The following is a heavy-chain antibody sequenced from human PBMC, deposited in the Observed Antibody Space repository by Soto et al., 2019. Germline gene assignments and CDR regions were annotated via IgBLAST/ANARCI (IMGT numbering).Heavy chain of an antibody. D-gene: IGHD6-19*01. V-gene: IGHV1-3*01. CDR2: INAGNGNT. Sequence: AIHGRRQAPGQRLEWMGWINAGNGNTKYSQKFQGRVTITTDTSASTAYMELSSLRSEDTAVYYCARDGAVAGDSNFDYWGEGTLVTV. J-gene: IGHJ4*02. CDR1: A. CDR3: ARDGAVAGDSNFDY.